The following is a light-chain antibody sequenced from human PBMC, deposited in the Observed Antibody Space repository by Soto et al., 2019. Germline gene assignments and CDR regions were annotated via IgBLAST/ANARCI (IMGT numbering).Light chain of an antibody. CDR2: LAS. V-gene: IGKV1-16*01. J-gene: IGKJ2*01. CDR3: QQYTDYPRT. CDR1: QHISDY. Sequence: DIQMTQSPSSLSASVGDRVTITCRASQHISDYLAWFQQKPGKAPKSLIYLASNLQSGVPSRFSGRRSGTHFTLSITNLQPDDFATYYCQQYTDYPRTFGQGTKLEI.